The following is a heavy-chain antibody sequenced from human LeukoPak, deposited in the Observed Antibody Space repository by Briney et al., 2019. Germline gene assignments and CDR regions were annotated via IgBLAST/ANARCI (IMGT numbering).Heavy chain of an antibody. D-gene: IGHD4-17*01. CDR1: GFTFSGSA. J-gene: IGHJ4*02. V-gene: IGHV3-73*01. CDR2: IRSKANSYAT. Sequence: GGSLKLSCAASGFTFSGSAMHWVRQASGKGLEWVGRIRSKANSYATAYAASVKGRFTISRDDSKNTAYLQMNSLKTEDTAVYYCTRHEYGDLYPFDYWGQGTLVTVSS. CDR3: TRHEYGDLYPFDY.